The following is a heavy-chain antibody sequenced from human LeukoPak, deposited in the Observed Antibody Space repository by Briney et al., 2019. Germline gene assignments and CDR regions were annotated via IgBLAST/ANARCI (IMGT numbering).Heavy chain of an antibody. CDR1: GGSINGHY. V-gene: IGHV4-59*11. D-gene: IGHD2-21*02. CDR2: FYDNGNT. CDR3: ARVFRGVVTSNWFDP. J-gene: IGHJ5*02. Sequence: PSETLSLTCTVSGGSINGHYWTWIRQPPGKGLEWIGFFYDNGNTNYNSSLQSRVTMSVDTSTNQLSLKLSSVTAADTAIYYCARVFRGVVTSNWFDPWGQGTLVTVSS.